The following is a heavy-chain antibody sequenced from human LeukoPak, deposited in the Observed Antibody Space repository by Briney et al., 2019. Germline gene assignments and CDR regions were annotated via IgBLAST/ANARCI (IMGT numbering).Heavy chain of an antibody. CDR1: GGSISSGGYS. V-gene: IGHV4-30-2*01. CDR2: IYHSGST. D-gene: IGHD4-17*01. J-gene: IGHJ3*02. CDR3: ARTDGDTGAFDI. Sequence: SETLSLTCAVSGGSISSGGYSWSWIRQPPGKGLEWIGYIYHSGSTYYNPSLKSRVTISVDRPKNQFSLKLSSVTAADTAVYYCARTDGDTGAFDIWGQGTMVTVSS.